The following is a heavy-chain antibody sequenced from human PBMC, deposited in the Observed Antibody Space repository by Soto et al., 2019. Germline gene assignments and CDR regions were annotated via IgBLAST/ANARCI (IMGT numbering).Heavy chain of an antibody. V-gene: IGHV1-18*01. CDR1: GYTFTSYG. D-gene: IGHD3-22*01. J-gene: IGHJ1*01. Sequence: QVQLVQSGAEVKKPGASVKVSCKASGYTFTSYGISWVRQAPGQGLEWMGWISAYTGNTNYAQKLLGTVTMTTDTSTRTAYMELRSLRCDGTAVYYWPRASDYYDRSGYYYRGYFQHWGRGTLVPVSS. CDR3: PRASDYYDRSGYYYRGYFQH. CDR2: ISAYTGNT.